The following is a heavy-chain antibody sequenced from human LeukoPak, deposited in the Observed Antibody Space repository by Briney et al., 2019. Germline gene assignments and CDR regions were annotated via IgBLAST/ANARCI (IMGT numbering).Heavy chain of an antibody. CDR3: ARRLECDS. CDR1: GAPISSYY. Sequence: SETLSLTCTVSGAPISSYYGSWIRQPPGKGLEWIGYIDSSGSPKYNPSLKSRVTISGDTSKNQFSLKLKSVTAADTAVYYCARRLECDSWGQGTLVSVSS. J-gene: IGHJ4*02. D-gene: IGHD3-3*01. V-gene: IGHV4-4*09. CDR2: IDSSGSP.